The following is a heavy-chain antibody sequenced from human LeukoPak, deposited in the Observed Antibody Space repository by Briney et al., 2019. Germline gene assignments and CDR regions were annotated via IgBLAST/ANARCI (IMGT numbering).Heavy chain of an antibody. Sequence: GASVKVSCKASGYTFTSYDINWVRQATGQGLEWMGWMNPNSGNTGYAQKFQGRVTMTRNTSISTAYMELSSLRSEDTAVYYCARAVSSGYYYYDDYWGQGTLVTVSS. CDR2: MNPNSGNT. V-gene: IGHV1-8*01. J-gene: IGHJ4*02. CDR1: GYTFTSYD. CDR3: ARAVSSGYYYYDDY. D-gene: IGHD3-22*01.